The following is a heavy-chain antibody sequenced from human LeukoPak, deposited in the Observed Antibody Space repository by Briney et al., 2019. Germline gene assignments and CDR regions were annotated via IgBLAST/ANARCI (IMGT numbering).Heavy chain of an antibody. V-gene: IGHV1-2*02. Sequence: GPVKVSCKASGYTFTGYYMHWVRQAPGQGLEWMGWINPNSGGTNYAQKFQGRVTMTRDTSISTAYMELSRLRSDDTAVYYCARDLNFGVVIIRGWFDPWGQGTLVTVSS. CDR1: GYTFTGYY. J-gene: IGHJ5*02. D-gene: IGHD3-3*01. CDR2: INPNSGGT. CDR3: ARDLNFGVVIIRGWFDP.